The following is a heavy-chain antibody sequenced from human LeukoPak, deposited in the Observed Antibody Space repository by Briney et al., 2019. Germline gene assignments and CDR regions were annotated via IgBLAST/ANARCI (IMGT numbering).Heavy chain of an antibody. D-gene: IGHD1-1*01. Sequence: PGGSLRLSCVASGFTVSSHYMSWVRQAPGKGLEWVSLLYTGGRTYYAASVEGRFTISRDDSKNTVYLQMNTVRAEDTAMYYCARGGVNYWNPRYWGQGTLVTVSS. CDR3: ARGGVNYWNPRY. V-gene: IGHV3-53*01. CDR2: LYTGGRT. CDR1: GFTVSSHY. J-gene: IGHJ4*02.